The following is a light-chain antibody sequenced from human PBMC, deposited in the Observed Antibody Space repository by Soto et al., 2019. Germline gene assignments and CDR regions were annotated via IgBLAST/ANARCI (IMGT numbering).Light chain of an antibody. CDR2: WAS. CDR3: QQYDSSPEWT. CDR1: QMVLYSSNNKNY. V-gene: IGKV4-1*01. J-gene: IGKJ1*01. Sequence: DIVMTQSPDSLAVSLGERATINFKAIQMVLYSSNNKNYLAWYQQKPGQPPKLLIYWASTRESGVPDRFSGSGSVTDFTLTISRLEPEDFAVYYCQQYDSSPEWTFGQGTKVDIK.